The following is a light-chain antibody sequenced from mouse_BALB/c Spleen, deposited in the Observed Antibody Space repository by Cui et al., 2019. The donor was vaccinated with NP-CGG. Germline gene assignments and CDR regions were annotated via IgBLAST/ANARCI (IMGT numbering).Light chain of an antibody. CDR3: ALWYSNHWV. CDR1: TGAVTTSNY. Sequence: QAVVTQEPAPTTSPGETVTLTCRSSTGAVTTSNYANWVQEKPDHLFTGLIGGTNNRAPGVPARFSGSLIGDKAALTITGPQTEDEAIYFCALWYSNHWVFGGGTKLTVL. V-gene: IGLV1*01. J-gene: IGLJ1*01. CDR2: GTN.